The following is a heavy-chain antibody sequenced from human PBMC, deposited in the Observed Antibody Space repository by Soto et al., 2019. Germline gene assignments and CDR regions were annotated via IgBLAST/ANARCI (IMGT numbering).Heavy chain of an antibody. Sequence: QVQLQESGPGLVKPSQTLSLTCTVSGGSISSGGYYWSWIRQHPGKGLEWIGYIYYSGSTYYNPSLKSRVTITVDTSKNQSALKLSSVTAADTAVYYCARSGWGYYGMDVWGQGTTVTVSS. CDR2: IYYSGST. CDR3: ARSGWGYYGMDV. D-gene: IGHD3-10*01. V-gene: IGHV4-31*03. J-gene: IGHJ6*02. CDR1: GGSISSGGYY.